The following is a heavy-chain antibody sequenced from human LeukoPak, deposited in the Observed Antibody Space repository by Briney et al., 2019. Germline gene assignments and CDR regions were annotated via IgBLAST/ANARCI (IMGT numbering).Heavy chain of an antibody. CDR2: INHSGST. Sequence: SETLSLTCAVYGGSFSGYYWSWIRQPPGKRLEWIGEINHSGSTNYNPSLKSRVTISVDTSRNQFSLKLSSVTAADTAVYYCARPELRPFLHYGSGSYYRYWGQGTLVTVSS. J-gene: IGHJ4*02. V-gene: IGHV4-34*01. D-gene: IGHD3-10*01. CDR3: ARPELRPFLHYGSGSYYRY. CDR1: GGSFSGYY.